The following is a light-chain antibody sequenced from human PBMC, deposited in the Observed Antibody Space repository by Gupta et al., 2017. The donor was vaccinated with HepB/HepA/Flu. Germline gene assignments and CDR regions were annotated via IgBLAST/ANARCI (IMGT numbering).Light chain of an antibody. CDR3: QQRLSFPLT. CDR2: AAS. J-gene: IGKJ4*01. CDR1: QGISTY. Sequence: DIQLTQSPSFLSASVGDRVTITCRASQGISTYLDWFQQKPGKAPKLLIYAASTLQSGVPSRFSGSGSGTEFTVTISSLQPEDFATYYCQQRLSFPLTFGGGTKVDIK. V-gene: IGKV1-9*01.